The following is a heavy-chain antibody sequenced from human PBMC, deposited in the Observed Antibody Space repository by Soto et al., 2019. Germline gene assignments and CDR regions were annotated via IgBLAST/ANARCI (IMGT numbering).Heavy chain of an antibody. J-gene: IGHJ6*03. V-gene: IGHV3-23*04. Sequence: EVQLVESGGGLVQPGGSLRHSCAASGFTVSSYGMSWVRQAPGKGLEWVSVISGSGGNTYYADSVKGRFTIFRDNSKNTLYLQMNSLRAEDTAVYYCAKAWKYSSDMDVWGKGTTVTVSS. D-gene: IGHD1-1*01. CDR3: AKAWKYSSDMDV. CDR1: GFTVSSYG. CDR2: ISGSGGNT.